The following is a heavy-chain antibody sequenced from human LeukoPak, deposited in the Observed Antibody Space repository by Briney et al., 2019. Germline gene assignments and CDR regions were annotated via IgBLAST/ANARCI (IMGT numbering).Heavy chain of an antibody. Sequence: PSETLSLTCIVSGDSISSSTFYWGWIRQPPGKGLEWIGSIYYNGNTYYNPSLKSRITISLDTSRDQFSPELSSVTAADTAVYYCARSIATTGTSHWGYWGQGTLVTVSS. CDR2: IYYNGNT. V-gene: IGHV4-39*01. D-gene: IGHD1-1*01. CDR3: ARSIATTGTSHWGY. J-gene: IGHJ4*02. CDR1: GDSISSSTFY.